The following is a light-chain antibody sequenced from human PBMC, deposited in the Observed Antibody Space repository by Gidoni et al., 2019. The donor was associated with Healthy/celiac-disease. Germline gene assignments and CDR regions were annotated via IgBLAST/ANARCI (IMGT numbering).Light chain of an antibody. Sequence: DTVLPQSPATLSSSPGERATLSCRASQSVSSYLTWYQQKPGQAPRLLIYDASNRATGIPARFSGSGSGTDFTLTISSLEPEDFAVYYCQQRSSWLWTFXQXTKVEIK. V-gene: IGKV3-11*01. CDR2: DAS. J-gene: IGKJ1*01. CDR1: QSVSSY. CDR3: QQRSSWLWT.